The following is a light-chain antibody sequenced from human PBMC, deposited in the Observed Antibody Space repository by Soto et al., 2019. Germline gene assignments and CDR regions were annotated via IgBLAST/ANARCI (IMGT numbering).Light chain of an antibody. Sequence: DIQMTQSPSTLSASVGDRVTITCRASQSISIWLAWYQQKPGIVPRLLIYDASSLESGVPSRFSGSGSWTEFTLTISSLQPDDFATYYCQQYNTYSWTFGRGTKVELK. J-gene: IGKJ1*01. V-gene: IGKV1-5*01. CDR2: DAS. CDR3: QQYNTYSWT. CDR1: QSISIW.